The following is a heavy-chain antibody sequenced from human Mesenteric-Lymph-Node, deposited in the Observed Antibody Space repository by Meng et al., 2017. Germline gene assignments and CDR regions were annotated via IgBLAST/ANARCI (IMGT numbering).Heavy chain of an antibody. CDR3: ARHVYGDSYGF. Sequence: QVQLEESGPGLVQPSESLSLTCTVSGGSLDNSDYLWDWIRQPPGKGLGWIGSVRYSGTAYYNPSLTSRVTISVDTSKNQFSLNLSSLTAADTAVYYCARHVYGDSYGFWGQGTLVTVSS. D-gene: IGHD4-17*01. J-gene: IGHJ4*02. CDR2: VRYSGTA. V-gene: IGHV4-39*01. CDR1: GGSLDNSDYL.